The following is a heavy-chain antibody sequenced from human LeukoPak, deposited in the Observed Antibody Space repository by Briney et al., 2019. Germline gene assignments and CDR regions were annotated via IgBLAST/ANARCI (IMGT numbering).Heavy chain of an antibody. V-gene: IGHV4-59*01. CDR2: ISNSGST. D-gene: IGHD3-10*01. J-gene: IGHJ4*02. CDR1: GGSISSYY. CDR3: ARGRTWFGELSY. Sequence: PSETLSLTCTVSGGSISSYYWSWIRQPPGKGLERIGYISNSGSTDYNPALKSRVTISVDTSKNQFSLKLSSVTGADTAVYYCARGRTWFGELSYWGQGTLVTVSS.